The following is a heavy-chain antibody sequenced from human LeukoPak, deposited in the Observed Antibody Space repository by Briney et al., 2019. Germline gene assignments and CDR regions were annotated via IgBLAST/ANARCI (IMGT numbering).Heavy chain of an antibody. CDR3: ARFGERPFDY. CDR1: GYSISSGYY. Sequence: PSETLSLTCTVSGYSISSGYYWGRIRQPPGKGLEWIGSIYHSGSTYYNPSLKSRVTISVDTSKNQFSLKLSSVTAADTAVYYCARFGERPFDYWGQGTLVTVSS. CDR2: IYHSGST. D-gene: IGHD3-16*01. J-gene: IGHJ4*02. V-gene: IGHV4-38-2*02.